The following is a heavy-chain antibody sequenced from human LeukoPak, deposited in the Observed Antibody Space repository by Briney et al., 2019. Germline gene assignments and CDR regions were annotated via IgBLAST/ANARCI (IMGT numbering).Heavy chain of an antibody. D-gene: IGHD3-3*01. CDR2: IIPIFGTA. V-gene: IGHV1-69*13. CDR1: GGTFSSYA. CDR3: ARDIGSPSGFWSGYYKSYYYGMDV. J-gene: IGHJ6*02. Sequence: SVKVSCMASGGTFSSYAISWVRQAPGQGLEWMGGIIPIFGTANYAQKFQGRVTITADESTSTAYMELSSLRSEDTAVYYCARDIGSPSGFWSGYYKSYYYGMDVWGQGTTVTVSS.